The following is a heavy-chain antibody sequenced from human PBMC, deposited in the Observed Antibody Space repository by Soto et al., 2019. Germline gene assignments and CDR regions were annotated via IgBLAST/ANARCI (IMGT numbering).Heavy chain of an antibody. Sequence: QVQLVESGGDVVQPGGSLRLSCAVSGFTFSLYGMHWVRQAPGKGLEWVAFISYEGRNKYYADSVKGRFTISRDNSKNTLSLQMESLRPEDTAVYYCAKGRDSTLLRWQYFDHWGQGTQVTVSS. D-gene: IGHD4-4*01. V-gene: IGHV3-30*18. CDR2: ISYEGRNK. CDR1: GFTFSLYG. J-gene: IGHJ4*02. CDR3: AKGRDSTLLRWQYFDH.